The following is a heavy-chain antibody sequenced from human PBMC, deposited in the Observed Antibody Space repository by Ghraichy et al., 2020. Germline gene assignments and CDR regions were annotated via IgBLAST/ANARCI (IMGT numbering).Heavy chain of an antibody. Sequence: ASEKVSCKASGYTFTSYAMQWVRQAPGQRLEWMGWINAGNGNTKYSQKFQGRVTITRDTSASTAYMELSSLRSEDTAVYYWAREEWELGYYYGMDVGGQGTTVTVS. CDR1: GYTFTSYA. V-gene: IGHV1-3*01. D-gene: IGHD1-26*01. J-gene: IGHJ6*02. CDR2: INAGNGNT. CDR3: AREEWELGYYYGMDV.